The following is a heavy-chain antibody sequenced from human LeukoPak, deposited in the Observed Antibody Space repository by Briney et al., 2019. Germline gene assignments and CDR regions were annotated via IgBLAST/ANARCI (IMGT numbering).Heavy chain of an antibody. V-gene: IGHV4-39*01. CDR3: SFDYDILTGYVYGMDV. D-gene: IGHD3-9*01. CDR2: IYYSGST. CDR1: GGSISSSSYY. J-gene: IGHJ6*02. Sequence: PSETLSLTCTVSGGSISSSSYYWGWLRQPPGKGLEWIGSIYYSGSTYYNPSLKSRVTISVATCTNQFSLKLSSVTAADTAVYYCSFDYDILTGYVYGMDVWGQGTTVTVSS.